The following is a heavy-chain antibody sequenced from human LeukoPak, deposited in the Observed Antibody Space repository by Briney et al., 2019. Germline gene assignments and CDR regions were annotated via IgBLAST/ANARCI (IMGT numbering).Heavy chain of an antibody. V-gene: IGHV3-53*01. D-gene: IGHD1-26*01. J-gene: IGHJ3*02. CDR2: LYGGGST. CDR1: GFTVSSNY. CDR3: ARSHRGSNSLSFDI. Sequence: PGGSLRLSCAASGFTVSSNYMSWVRQAPGKGLEWVSVLYGGGSTYYADSVKGRFTISRDNSKNTLYLQMNSLRAEDTAVYYCARSHRGSNSLSFDIWGQGTKVTVSS.